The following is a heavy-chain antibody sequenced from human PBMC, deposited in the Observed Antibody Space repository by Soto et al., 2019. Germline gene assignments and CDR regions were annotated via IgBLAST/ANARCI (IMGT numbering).Heavy chain of an antibody. Sequence: GGSLRLSCVGSGFIFSNNGMHWVRQTPGKGLEWVAFMSYDGSDTFYADSVKGRFTISRDNSKNTLFLHMSNLRAEDTAIYYCARASGESYPGSRVFVSWGQGTRVTVSS. CDR2: MSYDGSDT. D-gene: IGHD3-10*01. J-gene: IGHJ4*02. CDR3: ARASGESYPGSRVFVS. CDR1: GFIFSNNG. V-gene: IGHV3-33*08.